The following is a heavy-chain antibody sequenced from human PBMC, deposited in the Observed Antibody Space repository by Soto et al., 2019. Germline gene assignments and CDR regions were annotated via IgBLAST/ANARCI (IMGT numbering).Heavy chain of an antibody. V-gene: IGHV4-34*01. Sequence: WETLSLTCAVYGGSFSGYYWSWIRQPPGKGLEWIGEINHSGSTNYNPSLKSRVTISVDTSKNQFSLKLSSVTAADTAVYYCARGRNWNRYGMDVCGQGTTLTVSS. D-gene: IGHD1-1*01. CDR2: INHSGST. J-gene: IGHJ6*02. CDR3: ARGRNWNRYGMDV. CDR1: GGSFSGYY.